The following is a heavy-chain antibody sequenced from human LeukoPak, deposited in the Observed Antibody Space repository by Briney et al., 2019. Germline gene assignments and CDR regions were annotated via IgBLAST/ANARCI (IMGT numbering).Heavy chain of an antibody. J-gene: IGHJ4*02. D-gene: IGHD3-10*01. V-gene: IGHV4-31*03. CDR2: IYYSGST. CDR3: ARARWFGTIDY. Sequence: SETLSLTCTVSGGSISSGGYYWSWIRQHPGKGLEWIGYIYYSGSTYYNPSLKCRVTISVDTSKNQFSLKLSSVTAADTAVYYCARARWFGTIDYWGQGTLVTVSS. CDR1: GGSISSGGYY.